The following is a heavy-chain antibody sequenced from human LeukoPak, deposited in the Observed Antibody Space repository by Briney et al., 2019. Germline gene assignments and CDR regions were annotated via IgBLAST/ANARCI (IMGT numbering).Heavy chain of an antibody. CDR3: ARDQTPPDYDFWSGYYGY. Sequence: GGSLRLSCAASGFTFSSYWMSWVRQAPGKGLEWVANIKQDGREIYYVDSVQGRFTISRDNAKNSLYLQMNSMRAEDTAVYYCARDQTPPDYDFWSGYYGYWGQGTLVTVSS. J-gene: IGHJ4*02. CDR1: GFTFSSYW. D-gene: IGHD3-3*01. V-gene: IGHV3-7*01. CDR2: IKQDGREI.